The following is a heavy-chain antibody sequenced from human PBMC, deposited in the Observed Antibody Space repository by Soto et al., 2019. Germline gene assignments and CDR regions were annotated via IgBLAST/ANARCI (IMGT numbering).Heavy chain of an antibody. CDR2: ISSDGSST. J-gene: IGHJ4*02. CDR1: GFTLSNYW. D-gene: IGHD2-2*01. CDR3: ARVPYCSSSSCYSYFDS. V-gene: IGHV3-74*01. Sequence: EVQLVESGGGLVQPGGSLRLSCAASGFTLSNYWMHWARQAPGRGLVWVSRISSDGSSTNYADSVKGRFTISRDNAKNTLRLQMSSLRAEDTAVYYCARVPYCSSSSCYSYFDSWGQGTLVTVSS.